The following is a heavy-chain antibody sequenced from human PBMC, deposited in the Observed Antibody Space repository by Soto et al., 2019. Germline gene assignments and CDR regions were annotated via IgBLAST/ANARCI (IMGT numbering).Heavy chain of an antibody. CDR3: ARENGNYGSGSFAH. CDR1: GFTFSSYA. D-gene: IGHD3-10*01. Sequence: EVQLLESGGGLVQPGGSLRLSCAASGFTFSSYALSWVRQAPGKGLEWVSALSGTGDSAAYANSVKGRFTISSDASKTTLYLVMSSLRVEDTAIYYCARENGNYGSGSFAHWGQGTLVTVAS. CDR2: LSGTGDSA. V-gene: IGHV3-23*01. J-gene: IGHJ4*02.